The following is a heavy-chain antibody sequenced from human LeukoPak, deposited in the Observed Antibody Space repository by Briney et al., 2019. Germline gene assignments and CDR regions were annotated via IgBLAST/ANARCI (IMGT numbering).Heavy chain of an antibody. V-gene: IGHV3-23*01. D-gene: IGHD6-13*01. J-gene: IGHJ4*02. CDR3: AKDAAGPEY. Sequence: GGSLRLSCVVSGLTFSSYSMSWVRQAPGKGLEWVSGISASGGDTWYPDPVKGRFTIPRDNSKNTLFLQMNSLRVEDTAIYYCAKDAAGPEYWGQGTRVTVSS. CDR2: ISASGGDT. CDR1: GLTFSSYS.